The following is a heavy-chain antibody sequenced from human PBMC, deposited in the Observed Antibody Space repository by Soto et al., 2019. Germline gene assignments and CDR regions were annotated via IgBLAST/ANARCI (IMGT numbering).Heavy chain of an antibody. Sequence: GESLKISCKGSGYNFTGYWIGWVRQVPGKGLEWMGIIYPHDPHTKYSPSFQGQVTISADKSSSTAYLQWSSLKASDTAMYYCARRGGYYFYYGMDVWGQGTTVTVSS. CDR1: GYNFTGYW. CDR3: ARRGGYYFYYGMDV. V-gene: IGHV5-51*01. CDR2: IYPHDPHT. J-gene: IGHJ6*02.